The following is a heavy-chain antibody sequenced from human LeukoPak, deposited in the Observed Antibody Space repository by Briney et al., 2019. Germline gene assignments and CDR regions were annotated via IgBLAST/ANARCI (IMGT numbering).Heavy chain of an antibody. D-gene: IGHD6-19*01. CDR3: AKDQAQWLACFDY. J-gene: IGHJ4*02. CDR2: ISAIGGCT. CDR1: GFTFSSYA. Sequence: QPGGSLRLSCAASGFTFSSYAMSSVRQAPGKGLECVSSISAIGGCTYHEDSVKGRFTTSRNHSKNSLYQQMNCQRGEDTAVYSCAKDQAQWLACFDYWGQGTLVTVSS. V-gene: IGHV3-23*01.